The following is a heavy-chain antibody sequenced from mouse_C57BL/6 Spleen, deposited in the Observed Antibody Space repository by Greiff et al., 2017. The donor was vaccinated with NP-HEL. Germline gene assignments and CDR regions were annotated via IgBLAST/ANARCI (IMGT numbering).Heavy chain of an antibody. Sequence: QVHVKQPGAELVRPGTSVKLSCKASGYTFTSYWMHWVKQRPGQGLEWIGVIDPSDSYTNYNQKFKGKATLTVDTSSSTAYMQLSSLTSEDSAVYYCARSAITTPHFDYWGQGTTLTVSS. J-gene: IGHJ2*01. CDR2: IDPSDSYT. CDR1: GYTFTSYW. CDR3: ARSAITTPHFDY. V-gene: IGHV1-59*01. D-gene: IGHD1-1*01.